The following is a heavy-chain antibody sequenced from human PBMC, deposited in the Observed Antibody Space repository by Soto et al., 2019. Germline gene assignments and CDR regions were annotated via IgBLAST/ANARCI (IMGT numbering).Heavy chain of an antibody. J-gene: IGHJ4*02. CDR2: IKKETDGGTT. D-gene: IGHD2-21*01. V-gene: IGHV3-15*01. CDR1: GFTFNNAW. Sequence: GGSLRLSCAGSGFTFNNAWMSWVRQAPGKGLEWVGRIKKETDGGTTDYAASVKGRFSISRDDSKNTVFLQMNSLRTEDTAVYYCTTVFLWSYYFDNWGPGTLVTVSS. CDR3: TTVFLWSYYFDN.